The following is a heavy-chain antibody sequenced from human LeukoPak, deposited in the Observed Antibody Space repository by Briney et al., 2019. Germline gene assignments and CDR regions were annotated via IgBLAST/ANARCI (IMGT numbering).Heavy chain of an antibody. CDR2: ITSTSSYT. D-gene: IGHD6-13*01. CDR1: GFTFSSYS. J-gene: IGHJ4*02. V-gene: IGHV3-21*01. CDR3: ARVGSSLTYYFDY. Sequence: PGGSLRLSCAASGFTFSSYSVNWVRQAPGKGLEWVSFITSTSSYTYYADSVKGRFIISRDNAKNSLYLQMNSLRAEDTAVYYCARVGSSLTYYFDYWGQGTLVTVSS.